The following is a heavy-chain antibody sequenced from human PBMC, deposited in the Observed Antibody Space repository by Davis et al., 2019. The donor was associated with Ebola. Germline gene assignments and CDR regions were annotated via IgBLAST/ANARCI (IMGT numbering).Heavy chain of an antibody. CDR1: GFTFSSYG. V-gene: IGHV3-33*01. CDR3: ARQDTVTKRAISHYYFDY. D-gene: IGHD4-17*01. J-gene: IGHJ4*02. Sequence: GESLKISCAASGFTFSSYGMHWVRQAPGKRLEWVAVIWYDGSNKYYADSVKGRFTISRDNSKNTLYLQMNSLRAEDTAVYYCARQDTVTKRAISHYYFDYWGQGTLVTVSS. CDR2: IWYDGSNK.